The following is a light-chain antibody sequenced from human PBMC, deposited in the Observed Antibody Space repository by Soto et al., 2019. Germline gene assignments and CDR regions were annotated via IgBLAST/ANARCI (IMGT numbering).Light chain of an antibody. CDR2: GAS. CDR3: QQYKNWPL. V-gene: IGKV3-15*01. CDR1: QSVRSH. J-gene: IGKJ5*01. Sequence: IVMMQSPATLSVSPGGGFTLSCRASQSVRSHLAWYQQKPGQPPRLLIHGASTRATGIPARLSGSGFGTEFTLTISSPQSEDFAVYYCQQYKNWPLFGQGTRLEIK.